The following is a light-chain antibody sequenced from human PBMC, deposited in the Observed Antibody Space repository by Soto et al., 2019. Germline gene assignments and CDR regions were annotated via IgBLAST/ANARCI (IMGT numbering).Light chain of an antibody. CDR1: QSVSRE. J-gene: IGKJ4*01. V-gene: IGKV1-5*03. Sequence: DIQMTQSPSTLSASVGDMVTFTCRASQSVSRELAWYQQRPGKAPKHLIYRASLLESGVPSRFSGGGSGTEFTLTISGLQPDDFATYYCLKYVAYPYTFGGGTRVEI. CDR3: LKYVAYPYT. CDR2: RAS.